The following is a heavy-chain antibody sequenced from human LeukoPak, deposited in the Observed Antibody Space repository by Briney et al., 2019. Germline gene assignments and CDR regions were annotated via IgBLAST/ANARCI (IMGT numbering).Heavy chain of an antibody. CDR1: AYSISSGYY. Sequence: SETLSLTCTVSAYSISSGYYWGWIRQPPGKGLEWIASIYHSGITYYNPSLKSRVTISVDTSKNHFSLKLSSVTAADSAVYYCARQYTSGSRYYFDYWGQGALVSVSS. V-gene: IGHV4-38-2*02. CDR3: ARQYTSGSRYYFDY. CDR2: IYHSGIT. J-gene: IGHJ4*02. D-gene: IGHD6-25*01.